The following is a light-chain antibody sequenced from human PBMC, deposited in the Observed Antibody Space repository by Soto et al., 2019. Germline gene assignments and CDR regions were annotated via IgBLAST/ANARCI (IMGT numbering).Light chain of an antibody. CDR2: GAS. V-gene: IGKV3-15*01. CDR1: HSVSSN. J-gene: IGKJ4*01. Sequence: EIVMAQSPATLSLSSGERDTLTFRASHSVSSNLAWYHQKPGQAPRLLIYGASTRATGIPARFSGSGSGTEFTLTISRLQSEDFAVYYCQQYNNWLLTFGGGTKVEIK. CDR3: QQYNNWLLT.